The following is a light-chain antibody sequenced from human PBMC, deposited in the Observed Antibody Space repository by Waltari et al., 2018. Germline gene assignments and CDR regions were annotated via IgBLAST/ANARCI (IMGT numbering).Light chain of an antibody. CDR3: QHYVRLPAT. CDR1: QSVGGT. CDR2: GAS. J-gene: IGKJ1*01. V-gene: IGKV3-20*01. Sequence: EIVLTQSPGTLSLSPGERATLSCRASQSVGGTLAWYQQKPCQAPRPLRDGASIRGPGTPDRFSGNGSGKEFSLNISRMEPEDFAVYYCQHYVRLPATFGQGTKVEIK.